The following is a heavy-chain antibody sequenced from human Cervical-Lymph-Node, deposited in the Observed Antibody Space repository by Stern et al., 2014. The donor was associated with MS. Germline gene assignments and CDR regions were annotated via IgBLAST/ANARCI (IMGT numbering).Heavy chain of an antibody. CDR1: GYTFTDYY. V-gene: IGHV1-2*04. D-gene: IGHD1-1*01. Sequence: QVQLVQSGAEVKNPGASVKVSCKASGYTFTDYYMQWMRQAPGQGLEWMGWIKPNNGGTKSAPKFQGWVTMTGDTSTSTAYMELSRLRSDDTAIYYCARASTTANNYYDGVDVWGQGTTVTVTS. J-gene: IGHJ6*02. CDR3: ARASTTANNYYDGVDV. CDR2: IKPNNGGT.